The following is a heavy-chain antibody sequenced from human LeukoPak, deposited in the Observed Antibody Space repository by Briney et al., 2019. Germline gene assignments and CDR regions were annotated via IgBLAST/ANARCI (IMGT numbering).Heavy chain of an antibody. J-gene: IGHJ4*02. Sequence: SETLSLTCTVSGGSISSSSYYWGWIRQPPGKGLEWIGSIYYSGSTYYNPSLKSRVTISVDTSKNQFSLKLSSVTAADTAVYYCARASIAAAGTPFDYWGQGILVTVSS. CDR1: GGSISSSSYY. D-gene: IGHD6-13*01. CDR3: ARASIAAAGTPFDY. V-gene: IGHV4-39*07. CDR2: IYYSGST.